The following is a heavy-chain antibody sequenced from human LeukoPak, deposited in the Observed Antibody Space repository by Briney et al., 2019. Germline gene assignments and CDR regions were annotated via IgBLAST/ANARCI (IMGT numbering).Heavy chain of an antibody. CDR3: ARDGKESGSYNYFDY. Sequence: ASVKVSCKASGYTFTGYYMHWVRQAPGQGLEWMGRINPDSGGTNYAQKFQGRVTMTRDTSISTAYMKLSRLRSDDTAVYYCARDGKESGSYNYFDYWGQGTLVTVSS. CDR1: GYTFTGYY. J-gene: IGHJ4*02. V-gene: IGHV1-2*06. CDR2: INPDSGGT. D-gene: IGHD1-26*01.